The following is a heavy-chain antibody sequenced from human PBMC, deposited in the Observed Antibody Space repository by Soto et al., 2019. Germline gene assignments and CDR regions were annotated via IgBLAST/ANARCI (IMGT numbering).Heavy chain of an antibody. J-gene: IGHJ4*02. Sequence: GASVKVSCKASGYTFTGYAMHWVRQAPGQRLEWMGWINAGNGNTKYSQKFQGRVTITRDTSASTAYMELSSLRSEDTAVYYCARDIAVAGPHYYFDYWGQGTLVTVSS. CDR3: ARDIAVAGPHYYFDY. V-gene: IGHV1-3*01. CDR2: INAGNGNT. D-gene: IGHD6-19*01. CDR1: GYTFTGYA.